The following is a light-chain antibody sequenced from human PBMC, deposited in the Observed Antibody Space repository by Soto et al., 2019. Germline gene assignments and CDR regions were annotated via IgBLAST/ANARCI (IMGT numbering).Light chain of an antibody. V-gene: IGKV3D-20*01. J-gene: IGKJ1*01. Sequence: EIVLTQSPGTLSLSPGERATLSCSASQSVSSSYLAWYQQKHGLAPRLLIYDASSRATGIPDRFSGSGSGTDCTLTISRLEPEDVAVYYCQQYGSSPKTFGQGTKVDIK. CDR2: DAS. CDR1: QSVSSSY. CDR3: QQYGSSPKT.